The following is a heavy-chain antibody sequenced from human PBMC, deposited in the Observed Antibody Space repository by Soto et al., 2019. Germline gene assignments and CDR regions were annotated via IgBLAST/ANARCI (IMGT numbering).Heavy chain of an antibody. CDR1: GYTFTNYG. V-gene: IGHV1-18*01. Sequence: QVQLVQSGAEVKKPGASVKVSCKASGYTFTNYGISWVRQAPGQGPEWMGWISGYNGNTKYARKVQGRVSLTTDTSASTAYMELRGLRSDDTAVYYCARGGCSWSAEYYEHWGQGTLVTVSS. J-gene: IGHJ1*01. CDR3: ARGGCSWSAEYYEH. CDR2: ISGYNGNT. D-gene: IGHD6-13*01.